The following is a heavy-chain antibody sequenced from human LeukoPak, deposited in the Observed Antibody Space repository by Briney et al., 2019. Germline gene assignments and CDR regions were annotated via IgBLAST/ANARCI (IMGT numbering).Heavy chain of an antibody. D-gene: IGHD6-19*01. CDR2: TGGSDDNT. CDR1: GLNFNGYA. Sequence: PGGSLRLSCEGSGLNFNGYAISWVRQAPGKGLEWVAVTGGSDDNTHYADSVKGRFTISRDNSANRLFFQMHSLRPDDSARYYCTRDLMTGFSSGWYFAYWGQGTLVTVSS. J-gene: IGHJ4*02. V-gene: IGHV3-23*01. CDR3: TRDLMTGFSSGWYFAY.